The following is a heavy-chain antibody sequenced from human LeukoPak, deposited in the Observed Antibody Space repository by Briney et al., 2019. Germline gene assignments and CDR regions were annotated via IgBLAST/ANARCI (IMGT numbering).Heavy chain of an antibody. V-gene: IGHV3-21*01. CDR1: GFTFSSYS. CDR3: ARGGRDYYDSRFDP. CDR2: ISSSSSYK. J-gene: IGHJ5*02. D-gene: IGHD3-22*01. Sequence: GGSLRLSCAASGFTFSSYSMNWVRQAPGKGLEWVSSISSSSSYKYYADSVKGRFTISRDNAKNSLYLQMNSLRAEDTAVYYCARGGRDYYDSRFDPWGQGTLVTVSS.